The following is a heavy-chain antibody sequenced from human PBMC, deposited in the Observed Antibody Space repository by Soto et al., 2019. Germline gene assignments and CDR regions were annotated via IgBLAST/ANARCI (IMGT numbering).Heavy chain of an antibody. Sequence: GGSLRLSCAASGFTFSSYAMSWVRQAPGKGLEWVSAISGSGGSTYYADSVKGRFTISRDNSKNTLYLQMNSLRAEDTAVYYCAKPSDYDFWSGGNWFDPWGQGTLVTVSS. CDR1: GFTFSSYA. J-gene: IGHJ5*02. CDR3: AKPSDYDFWSGGNWFDP. D-gene: IGHD3-3*01. V-gene: IGHV3-23*01. CDR2: ISGSGGST.